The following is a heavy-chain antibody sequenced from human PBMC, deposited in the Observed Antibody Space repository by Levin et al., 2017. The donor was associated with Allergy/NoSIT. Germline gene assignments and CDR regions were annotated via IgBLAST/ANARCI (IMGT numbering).Heavy chain of an antibody. CDR3: TRGVLDS. CDR1: GFSFSNFG. J-gene: IGHJ4*02. V-gene: IGHV3-21*06. CDR2: ISGTSGYI. Sequence: GGSLRLSCAASGFSFSNFGMNWVRQAPGKGLEWVSSISGTSGYISYADSVKGRFTISRDDAKNSLSLQMSSLRVEDTAVYFCTRGVLDSWGQGTLVTVSS.